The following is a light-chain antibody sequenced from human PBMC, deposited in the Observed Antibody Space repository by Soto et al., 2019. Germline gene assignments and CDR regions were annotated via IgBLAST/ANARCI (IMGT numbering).Light chain of an antibody. CDR3: QQRSKWPLT. CDR2: DAA. Sequence: EIVLTQSPVTLSLSPEERATLSCRASQSVSTSLDWYQQKPGQSPRLLIYDAAHRATGIPVRFSGGGSGTDFTLTISSLEPEDSAVYYCQQRSKWPLTFGGGTKVDIK. J-gene: IGKJ4*01. CDR1: QSVSTS. V-gene: IGKV3-11*01.